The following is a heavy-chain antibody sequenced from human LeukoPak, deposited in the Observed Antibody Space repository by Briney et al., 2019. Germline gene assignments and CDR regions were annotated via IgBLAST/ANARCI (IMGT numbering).Heavy chain of an antibody. V-gene: IGHV3-11*01. Sequence: KPGGSLRLFCDVSGFTFSQYNMNWVPQAPGKGLEWVSYISSSGSTIYYADSVKGRFTISRDNAKNSLYLQMNSLRAEDTAVYYCARDLTTMYTPHPYYYYGMDVWGQGTTVTVSS. D-gene: IGHD3-10*02. CDR1: GFTFSQYN. CDR3: ARDLTTMYTPHPYYYYGMDV. J-gene: IGHJ6*02. CDR2: ISSSGSTI.